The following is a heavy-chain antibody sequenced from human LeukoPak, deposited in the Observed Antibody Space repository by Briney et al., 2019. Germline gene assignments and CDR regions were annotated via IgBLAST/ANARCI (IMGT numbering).Heavy chain of an antibody. Sequence: GASLRISCVASGFSFTCYSMYLVRQAPGKGLEWVASIDSGSTFLYYANSVMGRFTISRDNARNSLFLQMYSLTADDTAVYYCAREPHGCHYDDGFDIWGQGTMVTVSS. CDR3: AREPHGCHYDDGFDI. CDR1: GFSFTCYS. CDR2: IDSGSTFL. J-gene: IGHJ3*02. V-gene: IGHV3-21*06. D-gene: IGHD5-24*01.